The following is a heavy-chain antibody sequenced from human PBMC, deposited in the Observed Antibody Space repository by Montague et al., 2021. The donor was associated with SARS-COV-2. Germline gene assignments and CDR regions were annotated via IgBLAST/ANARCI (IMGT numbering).Heavy chain of an antibody. Sequence: SETLSLTCTVSGGSISSGSYYWGWIRQPPGKGLEWIGGVYASGITNYNPSLKSRVTISLDTSKDQFSMRLSSVTAADTALYYCIRDIASVDSWGQGTLVTVSS. V-gene: IGHV4-39*07. CDR1: GGSISSGSYY. J-gene: IGHJ5*01. CDR3: IRDIASVDS. CDR2: VYASGIT.